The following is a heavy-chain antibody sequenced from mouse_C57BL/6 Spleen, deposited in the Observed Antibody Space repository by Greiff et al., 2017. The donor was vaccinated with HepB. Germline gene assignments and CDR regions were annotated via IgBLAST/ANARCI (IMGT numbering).Heavy chain of an antibody. CDR1: GFTFSDYG. J-gene: IGHJ3*01. D-gene: IGHD4-1*01. CDR3: ARHGPNWGFAY. CDR2: ISNLAYSI. Sequence: EVQVVESGGGLVQPGGSLKLSCAASGFTFSDYGMAWVRQAPRKGPEWVAFISNLAYSIYYADTVTGRFTISRENAKNTLYLEMSSLRSEDTAMYYCARHGPNWGFAYWGQGTLVTVSA. V-gene: IGHV5-15*01.